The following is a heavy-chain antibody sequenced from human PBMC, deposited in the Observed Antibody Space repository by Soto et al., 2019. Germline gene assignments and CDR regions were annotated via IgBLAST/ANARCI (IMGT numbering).Heavy chain of an antibody. Sequence: SETLSLTCTVSGGSVSSGDYYWSWMRQPPGKGLEWIGYIYYSGNTNYNPSLKSRVIISVDTSKNLFSLKLTSVTAADTAVYYCARIQLDTSMIYWLEPWGQGTLDTVSS. J-gene: IGHJ5*02. D-gene: IGHD5-18*01. V-gene: IGHV4-61*08. CDR3: ARIQLDTSMIYWLEP. CDR2: IYYSGNT. CDR1: GGSVSSGDYY.